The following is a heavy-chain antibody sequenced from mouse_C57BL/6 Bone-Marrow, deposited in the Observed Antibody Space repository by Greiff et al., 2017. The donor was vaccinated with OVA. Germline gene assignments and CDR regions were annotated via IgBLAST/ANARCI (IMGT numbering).Heavy chain of an antibody. Sequence: QVQLQQSGPELVKPGASVKISCKASGYAFSSSWMNWVKQRPGKGLEWIGRIYPGDGDTNYNGKFKGKATLTADKSSSPAYMQLSSLTSEDSAVYFCASPLTHYAMDYWGQGTSVTVSS. CDR1: GYAFSSSW. V-gene: IGHV1-82*01. CDR2: IYPGDGDT. J-gene: IGHJ4*01. CDR3: ASPLTHYAMDY. D-gene: IGHD4-1*01.